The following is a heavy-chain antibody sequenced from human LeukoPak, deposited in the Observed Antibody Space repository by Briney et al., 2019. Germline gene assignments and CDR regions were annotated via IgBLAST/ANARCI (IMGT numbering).Heavy chain of an antibody. D-gene: IGHD1-26*01. Sequence: SGGSLRLSCAASGFTFSSYAMSWVRQAPGKGLEWVSTIRSSGGRTYYADSVKGRFTISRDNSKNTLYLQMNSLRAEDTAVYYCAKVVGATTRGYFDYWGQGTLVTVSS. V-gene: IGHV3-23*01. CDR2: IRSSGGRT. J-gene: IGHJ4*02. CDR3: AKVVGATTRGYFDY. CDR1: GFTFSSYA.